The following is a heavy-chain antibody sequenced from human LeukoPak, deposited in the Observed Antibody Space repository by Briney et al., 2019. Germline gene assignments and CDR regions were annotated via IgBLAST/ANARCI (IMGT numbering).Heavy chain of an antibody. D-gene: IGHD3-10*01. Sequence: SETLSLTCAVYGGSFSGYYWSWIRQPPGKGLDWIGEINHSGSTNYNPSLKSRVTISVDTSKNQFSLKLSSVTAADTAVYYCARGPYGSGKTPDRYWYFDLWGRGTLVTVSS. CDR1: GGSFSGYY. CDR3: ARGPYGSGKTPDRYWYFDL. CDR2: INHSGST. V-gene: IGHV4-34*01. J-gene: IGHJ2*01.